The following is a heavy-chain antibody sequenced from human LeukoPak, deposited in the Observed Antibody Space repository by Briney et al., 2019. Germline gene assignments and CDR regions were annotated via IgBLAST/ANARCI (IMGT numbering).Heavy chain of an antibody. J-gene: IGHJ4*02. Sequence: SVKVSCKASGGTFSSYAISWVRQAPGQGLEWMGGIFPIFGTANYAQKFQGRVKITTDEYTSTAYMELSSMRSEDTAVYYCARGKGWYFDYWGQGTLVTVSS. D-gene: IGHD6-19*01. CDR1: GGTFSSYA. CDR2: IFPIFGTA. CDR3: ARGKGWYFDY. V-gene: IGHV1-69*05.